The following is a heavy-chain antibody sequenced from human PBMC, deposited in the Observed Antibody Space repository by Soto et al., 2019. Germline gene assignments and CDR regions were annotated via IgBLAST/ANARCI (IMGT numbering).Heavy chain of an antibody. CDR2: ISGSGGST. D-gene: IGHD3-22*01. CDR3: ANLCKWYDSSGYYLN. CDR1: GFTFSSYA. V-gene: IGHV3-23*01. Sequence: GGSLRLSCAASGFTFSSYAMSWVRQAPGKGLEWVSAISGSGGSTYYADSVKGRFTISRDNSKNTLYLQMNSLRAEDTAVYYCANLCKWYDSSGYYLNWGQGTLVTVSS. J-gene: IGHJ4*02.